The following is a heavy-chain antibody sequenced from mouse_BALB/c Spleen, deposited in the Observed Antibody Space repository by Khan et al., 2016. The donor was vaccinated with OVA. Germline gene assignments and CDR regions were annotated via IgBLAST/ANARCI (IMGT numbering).Heavy chain of an antibody. Sequence: EVHLQMPEPGLLKPSQSLSLTCPVTGYSFPSDYACNLIRQFQGNKLEWLAYIGYSGSTTYNPSLRSRISITQNTSKNQFFLQLNSVTNEDTATYYCASGRLSLRYPDYFDYWGQGTTLTVSS. CDR1: GYSFPSDYA. J-gene: IGHJ2*01. V-gene: IGHV3-2*02. CDR2: IGYSGST. CDR3: ASGRLSLRYPDYFDY. D-gene: IGHD1-1*01.